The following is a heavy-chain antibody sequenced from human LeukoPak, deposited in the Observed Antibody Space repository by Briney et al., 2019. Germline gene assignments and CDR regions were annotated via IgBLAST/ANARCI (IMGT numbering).Heavy chain of an antibody. CDR3: ARDFGVVVAPAEPFDI. CDR1: GYSLTELA. D-gene: IGHD2-15*01. CDR2: FDPECGET. J-gene: IGHJ3*02. Sequence: ASVKVSCKVSGYSLTELAMHWVRQAPGKGLEWMGGFDPECGETSYAQKFQGRVTMTEDTSTSTAYMELRSLRSDDTAVYYCARDFGVVVAPAEPFDIWGQRTMVTVSS. V-gene: IGHV1-24*01.